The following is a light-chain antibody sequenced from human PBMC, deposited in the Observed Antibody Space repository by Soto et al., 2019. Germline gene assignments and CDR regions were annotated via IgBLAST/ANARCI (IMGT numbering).Light chain of an antibody. CDR1: SSDVGAYTF. CDR2: DVS. Sequence: QSALTQPASVSGSPGQSITISCTGTSSDVGAYTFVSWYQQHPDKVPKLMIFDVSRRPSGVSDRFSGSKSGNTASLTISGLQPEDEADYYCSSFAGNNNLVFGGGTKLTVL. V-gene: IGLV2-14*03. CDR3: SSFAGNNNLV. J-gene: IGLJ2*01.